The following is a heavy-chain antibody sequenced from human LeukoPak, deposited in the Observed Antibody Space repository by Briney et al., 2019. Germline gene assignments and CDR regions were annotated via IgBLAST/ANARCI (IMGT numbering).Heavy chain of an antibody. V-gene: IGHV4-39*07. CDR2: IYYSGNT. CDR3: ARGYCTNAVCSLGPTQA. J-gene: IGHJ4*02. Sequence: SETLSLTCTVSGGSITSSSYYWGWIRQPPGKGLEWIGNIYYSGNTYYNPSLKSRVTISADTSKNQFSLKLSSVTAADTAVYYCARGYCTNAVCSLGPTQAWGQGTLVTVSS. CDR1: GGSITSSSYY. D-gene: IGHD2-8*01.